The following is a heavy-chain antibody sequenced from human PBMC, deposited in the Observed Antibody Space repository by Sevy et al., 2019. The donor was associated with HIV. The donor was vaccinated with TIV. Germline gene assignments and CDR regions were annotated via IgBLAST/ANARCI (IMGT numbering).Heavy chain of an antibody. CDR3: SREGVYDSIGSDY. CDR1: GFTVSSTY. CDR2: IFSCGVT. D-gene: IGHD3-22*01. J-gene: IGHJ4*02. V-gene: IGHV3-53*01. Sequence: GGSLRLSCAASGFTVSSTYMSWVRQAPGKGLEWVSVIFSCGVTYYADSVKGRFTVSRDNSKNTLYPQMNSLRAEDTAVYFCSREGVYDSIGSDYWGQGTLVTVSS.